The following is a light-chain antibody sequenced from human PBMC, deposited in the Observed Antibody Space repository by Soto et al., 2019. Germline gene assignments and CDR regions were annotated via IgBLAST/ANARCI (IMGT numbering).Light chain of an antibody. CDR1: SSDVGYYDY. V-gene: IGLV2-8*01. CDR3: SSYAGSNHFP. CDR2: EVT. J-gene: IGLJ1*01. Sequence: QSALTQPPSASGFPGQSVTVSCTGTSSDVGYYDYVSWYQQHPGKAPKLVLYEVTTRPSGGPDRVSASKSGNTASLTVSGLRAEDEADYYCSSYAGSNHFPFGRGTKV.